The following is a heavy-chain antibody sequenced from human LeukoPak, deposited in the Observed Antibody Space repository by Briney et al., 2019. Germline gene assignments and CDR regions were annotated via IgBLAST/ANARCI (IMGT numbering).Heavy chain of an antibody. Sequence: SETLSLTCTVSGGSISSGGYYWSWIRQPPGKGLEWIGYIYYSGSTYYNPSLKSRVTISVDTSKNQFSLKLSSVTAADTAVYYCARVCPPLTYYDFWSGYYRSSDWFDPWGQGTLVTVSS. V-gene: IGHV4-30-4*01. CDR3: ARVCPPLTYYDFWSGYYRSSDWFDP. CDR2: IYYSGST. J-gene: IGHJ5*02. D-gene: IGHD3-3*01. CDR1: GGSISSGGYY.